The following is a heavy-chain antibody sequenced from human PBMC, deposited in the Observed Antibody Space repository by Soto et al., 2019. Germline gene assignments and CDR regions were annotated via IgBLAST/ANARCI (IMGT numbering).Heavy chain of an antibody. CDR1: GYTLTELS. V-gene: IGHV1-24*01. D-gene: IGHD3-3*01. Sequence: ASVKVSCKVCGYTLTELSMHWVRQAPGKGLEWMGGFDPEDGETIYAQKFQGRVTMTEDTSTDTAYMELSSLRSEDTAVYYCATDLEGADDAFDIWGQGTMVTVSS. CDR2: FDPEDGET. CDR3: ATDLEGADDAFDI. J-gene: IGHJ3*02.